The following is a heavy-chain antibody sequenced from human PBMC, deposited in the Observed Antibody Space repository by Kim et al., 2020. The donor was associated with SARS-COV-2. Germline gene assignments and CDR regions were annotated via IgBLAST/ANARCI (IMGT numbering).Heavy chain of an antibody. CDR1: GFTFSSYS. Sequence: GGSLRLSCAGSGFTFSSYSMNWVRQAPGKGLEWVSYISSSSTTIYYVDSVKGRFTISRDNAKNSLFLQMNSLRDEDTAVYYCAREIAVALTYGMDVWGQGTS. D-gene: IGHD6-19*01. J-gene: IGHJ6*02. CDR3: AREIAVALTYGMDV. V-gene: IGHV3-48*02. CDR2: ISSSSTTI.